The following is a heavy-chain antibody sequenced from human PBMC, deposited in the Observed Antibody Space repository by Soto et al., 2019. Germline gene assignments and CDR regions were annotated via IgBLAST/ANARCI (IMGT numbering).Heavy chain of an antibody. J-gene: IGHJ4*02. D-gene: IGHD4-17*01. CDR1: GFTVSSNY. Sequence: DVELVESGGGLVQPGGSLRLSCAASGFTVSSNYMSWVRQAPGKGLEWVSIIYSGGTTRYADSVKGRFTISRDNSKNTLYLQMNSLRAEDTAVYYCPRASTVTTIFDFWGQGTLVTVSS. V-gene: IGHV3-66*01. CDR2: IYSGGTT. CDR3: PRASTVTTIFDF.